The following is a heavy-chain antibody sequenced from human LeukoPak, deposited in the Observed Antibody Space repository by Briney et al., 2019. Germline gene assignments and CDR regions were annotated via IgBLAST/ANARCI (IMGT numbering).Heavy chain of an antibody. CDR2: ISGSGGST. CDR1: GFTFGDYA. CDR3: AKSFFHGAYYYYMDV. J-gene: IGHJ6*03. D-gene: IGHD3-10*01. V-gene: IGHV3-23*01. Sequence: GGSLRLSCTASGFTFGDYAMSWVRQAPGKGLEWVSAISGSGGSTYYADSVKGRFTISRDNSKNTLYLQMNSLRAEDTAVYYCAKSFFHGAYYYYMDVWGKGTTVTVSS.